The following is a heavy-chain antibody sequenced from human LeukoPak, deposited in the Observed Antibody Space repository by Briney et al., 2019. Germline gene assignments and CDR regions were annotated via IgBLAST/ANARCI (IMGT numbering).Heavy chain of an antibody. Sequence: SVRVSCKASGGTFSSYAISWVRQAPGQGLEWMGRIIPRLDIANSAQSFQGRVTITADKSTSTAYMELSSLRSDGTAVYYCAREWYDILTGYQGFQLDYWGQGSLVTVSS. D-gene: IGHD3-9*01. J-gene: IGHJ4*02. CDR1: GGTFSSYA. CDR2: IIPRLDIA. V-gene: IGHV1-69*04. CDR3: AREWYDILTGYQGFQLDY.